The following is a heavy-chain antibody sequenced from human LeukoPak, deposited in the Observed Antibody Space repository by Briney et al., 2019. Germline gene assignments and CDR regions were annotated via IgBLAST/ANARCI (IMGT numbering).Heavy chain of an antibody. CDR2: IYHSGST. J-gene: IGHJ4*02. CDR3: QVRGVSSNPSDY. D-gene: IGHD3-10*01. V-gene: IGHV4-38-2*01. Sequence: SETLSLTCAVSGYSISSGYYWGWIRQPPGKGLEWIGSIYHSGSTYYNPSLKSRVTISVDTSKNQFSLKLSSMTAADTAVYYCQVRGVSSNPSDYWGQGTLVTVSS. CDR1: GYSISSGYY.